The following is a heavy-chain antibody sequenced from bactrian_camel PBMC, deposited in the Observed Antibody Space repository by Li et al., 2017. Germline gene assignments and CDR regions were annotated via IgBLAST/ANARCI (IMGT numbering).Heavy chain of an antibody. CDR2: LRTTSGSF. Sequence: VQLVESGGGSVEAGGSLTLSCAATGYYDNWYCMGWFRQAPGKEREGIAALRTTSGSFDYSDSVKGRFTINRDIVESTLYLRMNRLRAEDSALYYCAAGDSCRTIVARQFDVWGQGTQVTVS. J-gene: IGHJ4*01. CDR3: AAGDSCRTIVARQFDV. V-gene: IGHV3S1*01. CDR1: GYYDNWYC.